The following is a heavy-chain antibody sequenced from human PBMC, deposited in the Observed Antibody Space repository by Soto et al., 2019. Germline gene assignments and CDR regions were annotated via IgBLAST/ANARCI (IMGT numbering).Heavy chain of an antibody. V-gene: IGHV1-46*01. CDR1: GYTFTSYY. CDR3: ARAPPLGYCSSTSCYTSRWFDP. Sequence: ASGKVSCKASGYTFTSYYMHWVRQAPGQGLEWMGIINPSGGSTSYAQKFQGRVTMTRDTSTSTVYMELSSLRSEDTAVYYCARAPPLGYCSSTSCYTSRWFDPWGQGTLVTVSS. CDR2: INPSGGST. J-gene: IGHJ5*02. D-gene: IGHD2-2*02.